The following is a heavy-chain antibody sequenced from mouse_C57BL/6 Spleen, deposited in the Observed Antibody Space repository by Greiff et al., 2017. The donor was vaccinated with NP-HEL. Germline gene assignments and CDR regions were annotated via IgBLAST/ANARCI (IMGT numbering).Heavy chain of an antibody. Sequence: DVQLVESGGGLVQPGGSLKLSCAASGFTFSDYYMYWVRQTPEKRLEWVAYISNGGGSTYYPDTVKGRFTISRDNAKNTLYLQMSRLKSEDTAMYYCARDLAWFAYWGQGTLVTVSA. V-gene: IGHV5-12*01. CDR3: ARDLAWFAY. CDR1: GFTFSDYY. J-gene: IGHJ3*01. CDR2: ISNGGGST.